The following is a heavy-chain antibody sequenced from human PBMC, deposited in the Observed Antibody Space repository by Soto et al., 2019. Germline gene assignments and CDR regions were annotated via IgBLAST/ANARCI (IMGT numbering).Heavy chain of an antibody. Sequence: QVQLVESGGGVVQPGRSLRLSCAASGFTFSSYGMHWVRQAPGKGLEWVAVIWYDGGNKYYADSVKGRFTISRDNSKNTLYLQMNSLRAEDTAVYYCARESGTIFGVVIGSAYYGMDVWGQGTTVTVSS. CDR2: IWYDGGNK. CDR3: ARESGTIFGVVIGSAYYGMDV. D-gene: IGHD3-3*01. CDR1: GFTFSSYG. V-gene: IGHV3-33*01. J-gene: IGHJ6*02.